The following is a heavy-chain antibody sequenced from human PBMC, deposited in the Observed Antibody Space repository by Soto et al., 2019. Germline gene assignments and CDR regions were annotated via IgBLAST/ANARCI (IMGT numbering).Heavy chain of an antibody. V-gene: IGHV1-2*04. CDR3: ARGGYDILLDYYYYGMDV. J-gene: IGHJ6*02. D-gene: IGHD3-9*01. CDR1: GYTFTGYY. CDR2: INPNSGGT. Sequence: ASVKVSCKASGYTFTGYYMHWVRQAPGQGLEWKGWINPNSGGTNYAQKFQGWVTMTRDTSISTAYMELSRLRSDDTAVYYCARGGYDILLDYYYYGMDVWGQGTTVTVSS.